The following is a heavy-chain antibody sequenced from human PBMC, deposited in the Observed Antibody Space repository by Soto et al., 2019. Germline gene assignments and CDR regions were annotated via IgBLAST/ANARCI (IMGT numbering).Heavy chain of an antibody. J-gene: IGHJ6*02. CDR1: GGTFSSYA. V-gene: IGHV1-69*06. D-gene: IGHD3-3*01. CDR2: IIPIFGTA. Sequence: QVPLVQSGAEVKKPGSSVKVSCKASGGTFSSYAISWVRQAPGQGLEWMGGIIPIFGTANYAQKFQGRVTITADKSTSTAYMELSSLRSEDTAVYYCARGTLHITIFGVVMPHYYYYYGMDVWGQGTTGTVSS. CDR3: ARGTLHITIFGVVMPHYYYYYGMDV.